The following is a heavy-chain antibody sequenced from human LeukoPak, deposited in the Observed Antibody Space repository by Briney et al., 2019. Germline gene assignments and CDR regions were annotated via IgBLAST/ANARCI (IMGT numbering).Heavy chain of an antibody. Sequence: APVKVSCKASGYTFTGYYMHWVRQAPGQGLEWMGWINPNSGGTNYAQKFQGRVTMTRDTSISTAYMELSRLRSDDTAVYYCAVGFAGSWYVAFDIWGQGTMVTVPS. CDR3: AVGFAGSWYVAFDI. D-gene: IGHD6-13*01. CDR1: GYTFTGYY. J-gene: IGHJ3*02. V-gene: IGHV1-2*02. CDR2: INPNSGGT.